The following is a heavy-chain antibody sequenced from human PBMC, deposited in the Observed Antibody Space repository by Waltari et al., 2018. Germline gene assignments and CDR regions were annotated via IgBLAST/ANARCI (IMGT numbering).Heavy chain of an antibody. J-gene: IGHJ4*01. CDR3: ARGEGGANEY. CDR1: GFTFRNYE. D-gene: IGHD1-26*01. CDR2: IRSGASTR. V-gene: IGHV3-48*03. Sequence: EVQLVESGGGLVQPGGSLRLLCAASGFTFRNYEMNWVRQAPGKGLEWVSYIRSGASTRFYADSVKGRFTSSRDNAKNSVYLEMNSLRADDTAIYYCARGEGGANEYWGQGTLVTVSS.